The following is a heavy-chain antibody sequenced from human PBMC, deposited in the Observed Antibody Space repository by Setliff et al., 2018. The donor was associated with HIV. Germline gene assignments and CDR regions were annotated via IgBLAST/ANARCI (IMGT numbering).Heavy chain of an antibody. D-gene: IGHD3-10*01. Sequence: SETLSPTCSISGGFISSYYWSWIRQPPGKALEWIGYIFYSGSTNYNPSLKSRVTISVDTSKNQFSLKLSSVTAADTAVYYCARDVEAGSGSYPYYYGMDVWGQGTTVTV. CDR1: GGFISSYY. CDR3: ARDVEAGSGSYPYYYGMDV. V-gene: IGHV4-59*01. J-gene: IGHJ6*02. CDR2: IFYSGST.